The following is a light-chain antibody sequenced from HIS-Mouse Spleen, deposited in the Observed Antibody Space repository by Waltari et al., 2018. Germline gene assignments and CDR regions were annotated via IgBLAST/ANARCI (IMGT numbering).Light chain of an antibody. CDR1: PWPKNS. Sequence: SYELTQPPSVSVSPGQTARLTCSGAPWPKNSAYWYQQKSGQAPVLVIYEDSTRPSGIPERFSGSSSGTMATLTISGAQVEDEADYYCYSTDSSGNHRVFGGGTKLTVL. CDR2: EDS. V-gene: IGLV3-10*01. J-gene: IGLJ2*01. CDR3: YSTDSSGNHRV.